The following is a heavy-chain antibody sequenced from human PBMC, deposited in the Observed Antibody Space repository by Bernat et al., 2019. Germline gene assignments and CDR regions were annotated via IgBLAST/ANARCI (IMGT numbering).Heavy chain of an antibody. CDR1: GFTFSDYY. J-gene: IGHJ6*03. CDR2: ISSSSSYT. V-gene: IGHV3-11*05. Sequence: QLQLVESGGGLVTPGGSLRLSCAASGFTFSDYYMSWIRQAPGKGLDWVSYISSSSSYTNYADSVKGRFTISRDNAKNSLYLQMNSLCAEDTAVYYCARGTSTSAPYMDVWGKGTTVTVSS. CDR3: ARGTSTSAPYMDV.